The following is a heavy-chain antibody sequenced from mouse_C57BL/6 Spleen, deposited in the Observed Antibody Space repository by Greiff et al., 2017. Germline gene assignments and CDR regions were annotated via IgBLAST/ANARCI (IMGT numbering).Heavy chain of an antibody. CDR2: IYPGSGST. CDR1: GYTFTSYW. Sequence: QVQLQQPGAELVKPGASVKMSCKASGYTFTSYWITWVKQRPGQGLEWIGDIYPGSGSTNYNEKFKGKATLTVDTSSSTAYMQVSSLTSEDSAVYYCARGSGYYGSSYPLAYWGQGTLVTVSA. V-gene: IGHV1-55*01. J-gene: IGHJ3*01. D-gene: IGHD1-1*01. CDR3: ARGSGYYGSSYPLAY.